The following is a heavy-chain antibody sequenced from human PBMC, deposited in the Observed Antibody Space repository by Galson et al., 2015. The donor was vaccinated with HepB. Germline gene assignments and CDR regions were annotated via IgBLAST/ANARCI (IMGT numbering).Heavy chain of an antibody. J-gene: IGHJ5*02. D-gene: IGHD7-27*01. V-gene: IGHV5-51*01. CDR3: ARQHNGLGKYSNHYRNWFEP. Sequence: QSGAEVTKPGESLTISCTGSGYSFTSYWIGWVRQMPGKGLEWMGIIYPGDSDTRYSPSFQGHVSISADKSISTADMQWSSLKASDTAMYYCARQHNGLGKYSNHYRNWFEPWGQGTMVTVSS. CDR1: GYSFTSYW. CDR2: IYPGDSDT.